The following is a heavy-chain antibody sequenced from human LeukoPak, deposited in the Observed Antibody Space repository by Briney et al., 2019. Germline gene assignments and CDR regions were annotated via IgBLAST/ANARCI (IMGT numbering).Heavy chain of an antibody. CDR1: GYTFSSYD. Sequence: GASVKLSCKASGYTFSSYDINWVRQATGQGVEWMGWMNPKSGNTGYAQKFQGRVTMTRNTSRSTAYMELSSLRSEDTAVYYCARGLNDILSGYYNDAFDIWGQGTMVTVSS. CDR2: MNPKSGNT. J-gene: IGHJ3*02. D-gene: IGHD3-9*01. CDR3: ARGLNDILSGYYNDAFDI. V-gene: IGHV1-8*01.